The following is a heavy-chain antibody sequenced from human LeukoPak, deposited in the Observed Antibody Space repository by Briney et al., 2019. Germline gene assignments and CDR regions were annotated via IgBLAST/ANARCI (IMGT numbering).Heavy chain of an antibody. D-gene: IGHD6-13*01. Sequence: KPSETLSLTCTVSGGSISSYYWSWIRQPPGKGLEWIGYIYYSGSTNYNPSLKSRVTISVDTSKNQFSLKLSSVTAADTAVYYCAREGGVPGYSGTLPDYWGQGTLVTVSS. CDR1: GGSISSYY. CDR2: IYYSGST. J-gene: IGHJ4*02. CDR3: AREGGVPGYSGTLPDY. V-gene: IGHV4-59*01.